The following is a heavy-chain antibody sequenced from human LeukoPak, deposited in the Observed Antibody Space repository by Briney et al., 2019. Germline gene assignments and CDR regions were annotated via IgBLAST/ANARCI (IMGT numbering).Heavy chain of an antibody. V-gene: IGHV3-74*01. CDR2: ISTDGSST. D-gene: IGHD1-7*01. CDR1: GFIFSSYW. Sequence: PGGSLRLSCAASGFIFSSYWMHWFRQGPGKGLVWVSRISTDGSSTSYADSVKGRFTTSRDNPKNTLFLQMNSLRAEDTAAYYCATEPRWELYSFDIWGQGTMVTVSS. CDR3: ATEPRWELYSFDI. J-gene: IGHJ3*02.